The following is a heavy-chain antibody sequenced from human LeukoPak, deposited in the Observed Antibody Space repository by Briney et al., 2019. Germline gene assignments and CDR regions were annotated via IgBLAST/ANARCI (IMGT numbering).Heavy chain of an antibody. V-gene: IGHV4-4*07. CDR3: ARDGYYDSSGYSYFDY. J-gene: IGHJ4*02. D-gene: IGHD3-22*01. CDR2: VHTSGTS. Sequence: SETLSLTCTVSGVSISSFHWSWIRQPAGKGLEWIGRVHTSGTSNYNPSLESRVTMSGDTSKHQFSLSLSPVTAADTAVYYCARDGYYDSSGYSYFDYWGQGTLVTVSA. CDR1: GVSISSFH.